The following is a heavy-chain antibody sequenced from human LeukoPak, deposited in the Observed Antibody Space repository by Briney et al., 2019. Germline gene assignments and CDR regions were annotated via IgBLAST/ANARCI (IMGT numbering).Heavy chain of an antibody. CDR1: GFTFSSYA. D-gene: IGHD3-9*01. CDR3: ASLNDILTGQDY. CDR2: ISGSGGST. Sequence: GGSLRLSCAASGFTFSSYAMSWVRQAPGKGLEWVSAISGSGGSTYYADSVKGRFTISRDNSKNTLYLQMNSLRAEDTAVYYCASLNDILTGQDYWGQGTLVTVSS. V-gene: IGHV3-23*01. J-gene: IGHJ4*02.